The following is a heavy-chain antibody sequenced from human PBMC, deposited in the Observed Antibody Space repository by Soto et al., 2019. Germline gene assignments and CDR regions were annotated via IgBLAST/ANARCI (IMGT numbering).Heavy chain of an antibody. CDR3: ARHSGADYYDSSGYYFYAFDI. J-gene: IGHJ3*02. Sequence: GESLKISCKGSGYSFTSYWIGWVRQMPGKGLEWMGIIYPGDSDTRYSPSFQGQVTISADKSISTAYLQWSSLKASDTAMYYCARHSGADYYDSSGYYFYAFDIWGQGTMVTVSS. CDR2: IYPGDSDT. CDR1: GYSFTSYW. V-gene: IGHV5-51*01. D-gene: IGHD3-22*01.